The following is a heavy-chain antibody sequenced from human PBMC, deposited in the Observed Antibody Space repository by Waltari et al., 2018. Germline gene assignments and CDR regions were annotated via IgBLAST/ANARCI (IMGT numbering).Heavy chain of an antibody. CDR1: GFTFISYG. V-gene: IGHV3-33*01. CDR3: ARDSIVGALSVTFDI. Sequence: QVQLVESGGGVVQPGRSLRLSCAASGFTFISYGMHWVRQAPGKGLGWVAVILYDGSNKYYADSVKGRFTISRDNSKNTLYLQMNSLRAEDTAVYYCARDSIVGALSVTFDIWGQGTMVTVSS. J-gene: IGHJ3*02. CDR2: ILYDGSNK. D-gene: IGHD1-26*01.